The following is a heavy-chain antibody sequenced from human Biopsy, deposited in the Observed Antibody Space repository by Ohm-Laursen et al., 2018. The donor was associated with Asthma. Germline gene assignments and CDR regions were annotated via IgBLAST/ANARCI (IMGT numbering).Heavy chain of an antibody. D-gene: IGHD5-12*01. CDR2: TYYRSTWST. CDR1: GDSVSITRAV. V-gene: IGHV6-1*01. CDR3: ARVDVAATIIDY. J-gene: IGHJ4*02. Sequence: TQTLTLTCAISGDSVSITRAVWSWIRQSPSRGLEWLGRTYYRSTWSTDYTVSLKSRMSIVPDTSKNHVSLQLNSVTPEDTAVCYCARVDVAATIIDYWGQGIPVTVSS.